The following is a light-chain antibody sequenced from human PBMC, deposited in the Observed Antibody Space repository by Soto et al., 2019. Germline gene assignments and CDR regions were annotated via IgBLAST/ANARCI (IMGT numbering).Light chain of an antibody. CDR2: GAS. CDR3: QQYNNWPWT. J-gene: IGKJ1*01. Sequence: DMVMTQPPAPLSVSPGRRVTLSCRASHSISDTIAWYQQKPGQAPRLLIYGASARATGFPARFSGSGSGTDFTLTISSLQAEDFAVYYCQQYNNWPWTFGQGTKVDIK. CDR1: HSISDT. V-gene: IGKV3-15*01.